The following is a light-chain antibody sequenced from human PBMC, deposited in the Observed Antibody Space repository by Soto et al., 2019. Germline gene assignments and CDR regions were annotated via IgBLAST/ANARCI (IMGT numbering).Light chain of an antibody. V-gene: IGLV1-40*01. Sequence: QAVVTQPPSVSGAPGQRVTISCTGSSSNIGAGYNVHWYQQVPGTAPKLLIYGDSNRPSGVPDRFSGSKSGTSASLAITGLQAEYEADYYCQSYDSSLSGWLFGGGTKLTVL. CDR1: SSNIGAGYN. CDR2: GDS. CDR3: QSYDSSLSGWL. J-gene: IGLJ3*02.